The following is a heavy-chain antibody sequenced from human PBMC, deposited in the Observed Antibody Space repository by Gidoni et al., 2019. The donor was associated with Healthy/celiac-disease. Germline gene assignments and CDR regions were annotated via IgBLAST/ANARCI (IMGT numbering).Heavy chain of an antibody. CDR2: IKSKTDGGTT. J-gene: IGHJ4*02. CDR1: GFTCSNAW. V-gene: IGHV3-15*07. D-gene: IGHD3-16*02. Sequence: EVQLVESGGGLVKPGGSLRLSCAASGFTCSNAWMNWVRQAPGKGLEWVGRIKSKTDGGTTDYAAPVKGRFTISRDDSKNTLYLQMNSLKTEDTAVYYCTTSYYDYVWGSYRLWGQGTLVTVSS. CDR3: TTSYYDYVWGSYRL.